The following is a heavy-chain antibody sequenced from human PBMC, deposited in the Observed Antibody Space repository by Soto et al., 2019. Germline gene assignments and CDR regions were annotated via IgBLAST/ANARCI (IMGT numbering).Heavy chain of an antibody. Sequence: ASVKVSCKASGGTFSSYAISWVRQAPGQGLEWMGGIIPIFGTANYAQKFQGRVTITADESTSTAYMELSSLRSEDTAVYYCARSTTSSDWLFDYWGQGTLVTVSS. J-gene: IGHJ4*02. D-gene: IGHD3-9*01. CDR1: GGTFSSYA. CDR3: ARSTTSSDWLFDY. CDR2: IIPIFGTA. V-gene: IGHV1-69*13.